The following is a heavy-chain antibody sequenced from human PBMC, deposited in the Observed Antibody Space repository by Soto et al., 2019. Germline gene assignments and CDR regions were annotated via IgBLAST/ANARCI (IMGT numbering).Heavy chain of an antibody. CDR2: INSDGSST. CDR3: VRTSLVVAAATREDY. J-gene: IGHJ4*02. D-gene: IGHD2-15*01. Sequence: EVQLVESGGGLVQPGESLRLACAASGFTFSSYWMHWVRQAPGKGLVWVSRINSDGSSTSYAGSVKGRFTTSRDKAKKTLYLQMNSLGAEDTAVYYCVRTSLVVAAATREDYWGQGTLVTVSS. V-gene: IGHV3-74*01. CDR1: GFTFSSYW.